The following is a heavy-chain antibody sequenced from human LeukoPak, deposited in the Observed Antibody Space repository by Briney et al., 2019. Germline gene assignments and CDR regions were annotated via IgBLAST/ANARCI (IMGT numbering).Heavy chain of an antibody. J-gene: IGHJ4*02. CDR3: ARGGSHLPN. Sequence: SETLSLTCTVSGGVISDNYCSWIRQPPGKGLEWIGHIYNSGSTNYNPSLKSRVTISVDTSKNQFSLKLSSVIAADTAVYYCARGGSHLPNWGQGTLVTVSS. V-gene: IGHV4-59*01. D-gene: IGHD1-26*01. CDR1: GGVISDNY. CDR2: IYNSGST.